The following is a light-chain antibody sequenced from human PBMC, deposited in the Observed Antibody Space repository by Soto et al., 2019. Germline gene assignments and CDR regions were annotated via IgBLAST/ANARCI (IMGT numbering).Light chain of an antibody. J-gene: IGKJ3*01. V-gene: IGKV3-15*01. Sequence: EIIMTQSPATLSVSPGERATLSCRASQSVSSNLACYRQRPGQAPRLLIYGTSTRATGIPDRFSGRGSGTEFTLTIISLQSEDFAVYYWQQYDSWPPLLTFGPGTKVDL. CDR3: QQYDSWPPLLT. CDR2: GTS. CDR1: QSVSSN.